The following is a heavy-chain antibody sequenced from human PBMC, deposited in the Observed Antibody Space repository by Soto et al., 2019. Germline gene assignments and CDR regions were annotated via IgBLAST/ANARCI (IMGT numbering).Heavy chain of an antibody. CDR1: GGSIRVQSYY. CDR2: SYYSGTS. CDR3: TRRYNWNDYYFDP. J-gene: IGHJ5*02. Sequence: SETLSLTCTVSGGSIRVQSYYWTWIRQTLGKGLEWVGSSYYSGTSYFNPALKGRVTISVDTSTNQFSLRLTSVTAADTAVYYCTRRYNWNDYYFDPWGQGTLVTVSS. D-gene: IGHD1-20*01. V-gene: IGHV4-39*01.